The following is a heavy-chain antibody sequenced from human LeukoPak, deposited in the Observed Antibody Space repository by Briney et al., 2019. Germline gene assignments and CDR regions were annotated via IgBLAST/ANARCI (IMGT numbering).Heavy chain of an antibody. J-gene: IGHJ6*03. Sequence: GGSLRLSCAASGFTFSRYAMNWVRQAPGKGLEWVSSISTTSSSSYIHYADSMKGRFTISRDNAKSSLYLQMNSLRAEDTAVYYCAGVMAGYSYMDVWGKGTTVTVSS. CDR3: AGVMAGYSYMDV. D-gene: IGHD3-10*01. CDR2: ISTTSSSSYI. V-gene: IGHV3-21*01. CDR1: GFTFSRYA.